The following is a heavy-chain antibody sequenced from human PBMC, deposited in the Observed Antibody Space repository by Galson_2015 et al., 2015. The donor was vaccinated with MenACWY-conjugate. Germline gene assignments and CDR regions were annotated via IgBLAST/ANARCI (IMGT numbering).Heavy chain of an antibody. CDR2: ISAYNGNT. Sequence: SVKVSCKASGYTFTSYGITWVRQAPGQGLEWMGWISAYNGNTNYAQKLQGRVTMTTDTSTSTAYMELRSLRPDDTAVYYCARWLPGTFDAFDMWGQGTMVTVSS. D-gene: IGHD5-12*01. CDR1: GYTFTSYG. CDR3: ARWLPGTFDAFDM. J-gene: IGHJ3*02. V-gene: IGHV1-18*01.